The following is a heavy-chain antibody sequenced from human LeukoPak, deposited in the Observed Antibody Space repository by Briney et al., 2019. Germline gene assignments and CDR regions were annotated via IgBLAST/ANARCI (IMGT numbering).Heavy chain of an antibody. J-gene: IGHJ3*02. D-gene: IGHD6-13*01. Sequence: SETLSLTCTVSGGSISSSSYYWGWIRQPPGKGLEWIGSIYYSGSTYYNPSLKSRVTISVDTSKNQFSLKLSSVTAADTAVYYCASTTKVLSRGSAFDIWGQGTMVTVSS. CDR1: GGSISSSSYY. V-gene: IGHV4-39*07. CDR2: IYYSGST. CDR3: ASTTKVLSRGSAFDI.